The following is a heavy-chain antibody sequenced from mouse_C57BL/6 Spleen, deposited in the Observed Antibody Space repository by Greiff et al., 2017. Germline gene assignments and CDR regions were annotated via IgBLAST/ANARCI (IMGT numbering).Heavy chain of an antibody. D-gene: IGHD2-13*01. J-gene: IGHJ1*03. CDR2: ISNGGGST. Sequence: EVKLVESGGGLVQPGGSLKLSCAASGFTFSDYYMYWVRQTPEKRLEWVAYISNGGGSTYYPDTVKGRFTISSDDAKNTLYLQMSRLKSEDTAMYYCARHGDLADWYVDVWGTGTTVTVSS. CDR3: ARHGDLADWYVDV. CDR1: GFTFSDYY. V-gene: IGHV5-12*01.